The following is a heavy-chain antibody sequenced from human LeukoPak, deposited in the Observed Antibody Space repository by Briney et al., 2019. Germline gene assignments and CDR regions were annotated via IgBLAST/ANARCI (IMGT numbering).Heavy chain of an antibody. J-gene: IGHJ3*02. CDR1: GASISTYY. V-gene: IGHV4-59*01. CDR3: ARLQPNSGEWAFDI. D-gene: IGHD3-3*01. CDR2: LYSRGSP. Sequence: PSETLSLTCTVSGASISTYYWSRIRQSPGKGLEWIGYLYSRGSPNYNPSLKRRVTISVDTSKNHFSLTLSSVTAADTAVYYCARLQPNSGEWAFDIWGQGTMVTVSS.